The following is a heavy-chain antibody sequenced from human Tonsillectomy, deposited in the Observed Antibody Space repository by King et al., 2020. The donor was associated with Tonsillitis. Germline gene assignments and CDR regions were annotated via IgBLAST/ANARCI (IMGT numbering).Heavy chain of an antibody. CDR3: VKGAIVATILTPGDY. CDR2: ISYDGSNK. D-gene: IGHD5-12*01. Sequence: VQLVESGGGVVQPGRSLRLSCAASGFTFSSYGMHWVRQAPGKGLDWVALISYDGSNKYFADSVKGRFNISRDNSKNTLYLQMNSLRAEDTAVYYCVKGAIVATILTPGDYWGQGTLVTVSS. J-gene: IGHJ4*02. CDR1: GFTFSSYG. V-gene: IGHV3-30*18.